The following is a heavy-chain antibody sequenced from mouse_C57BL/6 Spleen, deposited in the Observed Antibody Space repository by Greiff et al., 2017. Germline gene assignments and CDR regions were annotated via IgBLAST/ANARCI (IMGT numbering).Heavy chain of an antibody. J-gene: IGHJ2*01. CDR1: GYTFTSYW. Sequence: QVQLQQPGAELVKPGASVKLSCKASGYTFTSYWMQWVKQRPGQGLEWIGEIDPSDSYTNYNQKFKGKATLTVDTSSSTAYMQLRSLTSEDSAVYYCARGGYDYDERYYFDYWGEGTTLTVSS. D-gene: IGHD2-4*01. CDR2: IDPSDSYT. CDR3: ARGGYDYDERYYFDY. V-gene: IGHV1-50*01.